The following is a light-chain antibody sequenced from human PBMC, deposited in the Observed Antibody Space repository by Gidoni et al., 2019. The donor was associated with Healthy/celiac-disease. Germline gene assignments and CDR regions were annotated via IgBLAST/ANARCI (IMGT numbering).Light chain of an antibody. CDR2: RNN. J-gene: IGLJ2*01. CDR1: SSNIGSNY. CDR3: AAWDDSLSGVV. V-gene: IGLV1-47*01. Sequence: QSVLTRPPPASGTPGQRVTISCSGSSSNIGSNYVYGYQQLPGTAPKLLIYRNNQRPPGVPDRFSGSKSGTSASLAISGLRSEDEADYYCAAWDDSLSGVVFGGGTKLTVL.